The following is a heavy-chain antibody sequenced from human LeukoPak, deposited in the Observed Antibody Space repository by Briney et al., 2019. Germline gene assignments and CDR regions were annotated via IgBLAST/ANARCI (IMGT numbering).Heavy chain of an antibody. Sequence: ASVKVSFKSSGYTFTGYYMHWVRPAPGQGLEWVGWINPNSGGTNYAQKFQGRVTMTRDTSISTAYMELSRLRSDDTAVYYCARYYDFWSGYYPYYYGMDVWGQGTTVTVSS. V-gene: IGHV1-2*02. CDR3: ARYYDFWSGYYPYYYGMDV. CDR1: GYTFTGYY. D-gene: IGHD3-3*01. CDR2: INPNSGGT. J-gene: IGHJ6*02.